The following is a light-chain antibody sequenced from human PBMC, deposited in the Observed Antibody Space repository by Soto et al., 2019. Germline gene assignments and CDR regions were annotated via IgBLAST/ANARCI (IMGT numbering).Light chain of an antibody. V-gene: IGKV1-5*01. CDR3: QQYNSYSPLFT. Sequence: DIQMTQSPSTLAASVGDRVTITCRASQSISSWLAWYQQKPGKAPKLLIYDASSLESGVPSRFSGSGSGTEFTLTIISLQPDDFATYYCQQYNSYSPLFTVGPGTKVHIK. J-gene: IGKJ3*01. CDR2: DAS. CDR1: QSISSW.